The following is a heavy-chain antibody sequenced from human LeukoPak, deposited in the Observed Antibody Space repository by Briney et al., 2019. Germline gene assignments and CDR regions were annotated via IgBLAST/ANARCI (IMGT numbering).Heavy chain of an antibody. V-gene: IGHV3-74*01. CDR1: GFSFSGHW. CDR3: ARGPNSNWSGLDF. CDR2: ISPTGSTT. J-gene: IGHJ4*02. D-gene: IGHD6-6*01. Sequence: GGSLRLSCTASGFSFSGHWMHWARQLPGKGLVWVSRISPTGSTTSYADSVKGRFTISRDNAKNTLYLQVNNLRAEDTAVYYCARGPNSNWSGLDFWGQGTLVTVSS.